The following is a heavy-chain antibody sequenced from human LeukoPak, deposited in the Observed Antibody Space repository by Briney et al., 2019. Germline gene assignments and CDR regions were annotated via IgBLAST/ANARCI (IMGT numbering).Heavy chain of an antibody. CDR3: ARDNDLLRYFDWPLDY. CDR2: ISSSSSYI. D-gene: IGHD3-9*01. Sequence: GGSLRLSCAASGFTFSSYSMNWVRQAPGKGLEWVSSISSSSSYIYYADSVKGRFTISRDNAKNSLYLQMNSLRAEDMAVYYCARDNDLLRYFDWPLDYWGQGTLVTVSS. CDR1: GFTFSSYS. J-gene: IGHJ4*02. V-gene: IGHV3-21*01.